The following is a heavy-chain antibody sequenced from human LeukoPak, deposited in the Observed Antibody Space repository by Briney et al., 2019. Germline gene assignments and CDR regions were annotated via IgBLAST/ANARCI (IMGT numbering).Heavy chain of an antibody. V-gene: IGHV3-30*02. CDR2: IRYDGSNK. J-gene: IGHJ4*02. Sequence: GGSLRLSCAASGFTFSSYSMHWVRQAPGKGLEWVAFIRYDGSNKYYADSVKGRFTISRDNSKNTLYLQMNSLRAEDTAVYYCAKNPAYGDNADYWGQGTLVTVSS. CDR3: AKNPAYGDNADY. D-gene: IGHD4-17*01. CDR1: GFTFSSYS.